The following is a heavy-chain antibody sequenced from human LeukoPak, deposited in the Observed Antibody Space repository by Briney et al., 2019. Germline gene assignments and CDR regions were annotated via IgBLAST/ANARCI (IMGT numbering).Heavy chain of an antibody. V-gene: IGHV5-51*01. CDR2: IYPGDSDT. D-gene: IGHD3-22*01. CDR3: VGDLTSSGNPLLIAFDI. Sequence: ESLKISCKGSGYSFTSYWIGWVRQMPGKGLEWMGIIYPGDSDTRYSPSFQGQVTISADKSISTAYLQWSSLKASDTATYYCVGDLTSSGNPLLIAFDIWGQGTMVTVSS. CDR1: GYSFTSYW. J-gene: IGHJ3*02.